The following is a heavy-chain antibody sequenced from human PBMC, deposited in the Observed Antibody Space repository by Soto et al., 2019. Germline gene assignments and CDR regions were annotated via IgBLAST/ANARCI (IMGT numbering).Heavy chain of an antibody. CDR3: AREYSSSSDYSYYRDV. CDR1: GFTFSDYY. J-gene: IGHJ6*03. Sequence: PGGSLRLSCAASGFTFSDYYMSWIRQAPGKGLEWVSYISSSGTTIYYADSVEGRFTISRDNAKNSLYLQMNSLRAEDTAVYYCAREYSSSSDYSYYRDVWGKGTTVTVSS. CDR2: ISSSGTTI. D-gene: IGHD6-6*01. V-gene: IGHV3-11*01.